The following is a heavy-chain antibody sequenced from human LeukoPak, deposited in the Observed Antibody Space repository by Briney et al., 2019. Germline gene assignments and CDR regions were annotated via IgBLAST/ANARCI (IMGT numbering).Heavy chain of an antibody. V-gene: IGHV3-74*01. J-gene: IGHJ4*02. CDR3: ARGYIYGYDC. CDR1: GFTFRNNW. Sequence: GGSLRLSCAASGFTFRNNWMHWVRQAPGKGLVWVSRINSDGSTTTYADSVKGRFTISRDNAKNTLYLQMNSLRAEDTAVYYCARGYIYGYDCWGQGALVTVSS. CDR2: INSDGSTT. D-gene: IGHD5-18*01.